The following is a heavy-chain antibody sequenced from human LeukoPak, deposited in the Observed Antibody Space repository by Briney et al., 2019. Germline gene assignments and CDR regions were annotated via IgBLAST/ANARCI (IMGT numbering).Heavy chain of an antibody. Sequence: PGGSLRLSCAASGFTFSSYAMHWVRQAPGKGLEWVSYISSSSSTIYYADSVKGRFTISRDNAKNSLYLQMNSLRAEDTAVYYCARDPDYYMDVWGKGTTVTVSS. CDR2: ISSSSSTI. CDR1: GFTFSSYA. J-gene: IGHJ6*03. CDR3: ARDPDYYMDV. V-gene: IGHV3-48*01.